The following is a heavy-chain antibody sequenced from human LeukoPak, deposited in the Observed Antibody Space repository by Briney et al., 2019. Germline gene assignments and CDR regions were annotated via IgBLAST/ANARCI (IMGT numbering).Heavy chain of an antibody. CDR2: ISWNSGSI. CDR3: AKGYCSSTSCYLSY. V-gene: IGHV3-9*03. Sequence: GRSLTLSCAASGFTFDDYAMHWVRQAPGKGLEWVSGISWNSGSIGHADSVKGRFTISRDNAKNSLYLQMNSLRAEDMALYYCAKGYCSSTSCYLSYWGQGTLVTVSS. D-gene: IGHD2-2*01. CDR1: GFTFDDYA. J-gene: IGHJ4*02.